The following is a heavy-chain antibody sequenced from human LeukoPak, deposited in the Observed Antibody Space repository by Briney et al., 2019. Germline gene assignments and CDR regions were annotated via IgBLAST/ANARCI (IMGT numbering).Heavy chain of an antibody. CDR2: IYSGGST. CDR1: GFTVSSNY. J-gene: IGHJ4*02. Sequence: PGGSLRLSCAASGFTVSSNYMSWVRQAPGKGLEWVSVIYSGGSTYYADSVKGRFTISRDNSKNTLYLQMNSLRAEDTAVYHCARARSGYDFIIDYWGQGTLVTVSS. D-gene: IGHD5-12*01. CDR3: ARARSGYDFIIDY. V-gene: IGHV3-66*01.